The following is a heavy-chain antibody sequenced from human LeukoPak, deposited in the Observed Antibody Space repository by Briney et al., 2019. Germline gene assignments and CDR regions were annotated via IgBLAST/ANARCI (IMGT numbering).Heavy chain of an antibody. Sequence: PSETLSLTCGVSGDSISSGSYWGWIRQSPGKGLEWIGNMYYSGNTYYNPSLKSRVTISVDTSKRQCSLKLSSVTAADTAVYYCAINFDNDSPYYFDYWGQGILVTVSS. CDR2: MYYSGNT. CDR1: GDSISSGSY. V-gene: IGHV4-38-2*01. D-gene: IGHD1-20*01. CDR3: AINFDNDSPYYFDY. J-gene: IGHJ4*02.